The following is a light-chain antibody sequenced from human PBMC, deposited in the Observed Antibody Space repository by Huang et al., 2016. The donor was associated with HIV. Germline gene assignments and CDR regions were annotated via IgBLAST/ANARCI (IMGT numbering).Light chain of an antibody. Sequence: DIQMTQSPSTLSASVGDSVTITCRASQSISSWLAWYQQKPGKAPKLLIYKASSLESGVPSRFSGSGAGTEFTLTISSLQPDDFATYYCQQYKSYPLTFGGGTKVEIK. CDR3: QQYKSYPLT. CDR1: QSISSW. J-gene: IGKJ4*01. CDR2: KAS. V-gene: IGKV1-5*03.